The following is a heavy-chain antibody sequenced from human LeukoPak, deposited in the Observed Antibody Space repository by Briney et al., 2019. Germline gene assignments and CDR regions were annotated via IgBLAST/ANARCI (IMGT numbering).Heavy chain of an antibody. Sequence: GGSLRLSCAASGFTVSSNYMSWVRQAPGKGLEWVSVIYSGGSTYYADSVKGRFTISRDNSKNTLYLQMNTLRAEDTAVYYCARGVAGGETYGGPYYYYYGMDVWGQGTTVTVS. CDR2: IYSGGST. V-gene: IGHV3-66*01. CDR1: GFTVSSNY. D-gene: IGHD4-23*01. CDR3: ARGVAGGETYGGPYYYYYGMDV. J-gene: IGHJ6*02.